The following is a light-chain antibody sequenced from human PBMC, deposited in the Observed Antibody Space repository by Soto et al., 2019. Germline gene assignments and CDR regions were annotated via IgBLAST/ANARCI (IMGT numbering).Light chain of an antibody. J-gene: IGLJ2*01. CDR3: AAWDDSLNAVV. CDR2: SNN. Sequence: QPVLTQPPSASGTPGQRVTIFCSGSSSNIGSNTVNWYQQVPGTAPKLLIHSNNQRPSGVPDRFSGSTSGTSASLAISGLQSEDEADYYCAAWDDSLNAVVFGGGTKLTVL. CDR1: SSNIGSNT. V-gene: IGLV1-44*01.